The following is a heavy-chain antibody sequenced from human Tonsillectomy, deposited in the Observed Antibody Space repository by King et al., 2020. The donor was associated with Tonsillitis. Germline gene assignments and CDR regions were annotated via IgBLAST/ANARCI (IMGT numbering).Heavy chain of an antibody. V-gene: IGHV3-30*03. D-gene: IGHD4-17*01. CDR3: ARDPRALGVTTVYYFDY. CDR2: LSYDGRLE. CDR1: GFRFSDYG. J-gene: IGHJ4*02. Sequence: VQLVESGGGVVQPGRSLRLSCEVSGFRFSDYGMHWVRQAPGKGLEWLAVLSYDGRLEYYIDSVKGRFTISRDNSKNTMYLQMHSLRAEDTAVYYCARDPRALGVTTVYYFDYSGQGALVTVSS.